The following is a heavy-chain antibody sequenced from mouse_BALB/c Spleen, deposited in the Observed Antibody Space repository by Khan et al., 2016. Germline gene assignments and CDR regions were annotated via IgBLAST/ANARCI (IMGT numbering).Heavy chain of an antibody. D-gene: IGHD2-4*01. CDR2: IDPANDNT. CDR3: ARGIYDYGFAY. J-gene: IGHJ3*01. Sequence: VQLQQSGAELVKPGASVTLSCTASGFNIKDTYIHWVQQRPEQGLEWIGRIDPANDNTKYAPRFQGKSTITADPSSNTAYLQLSSPTSEDTAVYCCARGIYDYGFAYWGQGTLVSVSA. CDR1: GFNIKDTY. V-gene: IGHV14-3*02.